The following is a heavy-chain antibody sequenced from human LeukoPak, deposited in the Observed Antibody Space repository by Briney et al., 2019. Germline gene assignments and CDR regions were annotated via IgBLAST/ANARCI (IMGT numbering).Heavy chain of an antibody. CDR3: ARTSRYCSSTSCYYYMDV. J-gene: IGHJ6*03. V-gene: IGHV4-4*07. D-gene: IGHD2-2*01. CDR1: GGSISSYY. CDR2: IYTSGST. Sequence: SETLSLTCTVSGGSISSYYWSWIRQPAGKGLEWIGRIYTSGSTNYNPSLKGRVTMSVDTSKNQFSLKLSSVTAADTAVYYCARTSRYCSSTSCYYYMDVWGKGTTVTVSS.